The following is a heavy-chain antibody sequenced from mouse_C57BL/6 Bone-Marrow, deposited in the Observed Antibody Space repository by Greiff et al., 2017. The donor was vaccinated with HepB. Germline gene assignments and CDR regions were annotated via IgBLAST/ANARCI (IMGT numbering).Heavy chain of an antibody. CDR1: GYAFSSSW. V-gene: IGHV1-82*01. Sequence: QVQLQQSGPELVKPGASVKISCKASGYAFSSSWMNWVKQRPGKGLEWIGRIHPGDGDTNYNGKFKGKATLTADKSSSTAYMQLSSLTSEDSAVYFCARDRPFDYWGQGTTLTVSS. CDR3: ARDRPFDY. CDR2: IHPGDGDT. J-gene: IGHJ2*01.